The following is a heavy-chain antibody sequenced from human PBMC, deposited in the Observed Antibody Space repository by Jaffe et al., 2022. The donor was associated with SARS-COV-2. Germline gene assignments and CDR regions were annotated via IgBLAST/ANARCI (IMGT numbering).Heavy chain of an antibody. D-gene: IGHD3-10*01. CDR1: GFTFSSYS. Sequence: EVQLVESGGGLVQPGGSLRLSCAASGFTFSSYSMNWVRQAPGKGLEWVSYISSSSSTIYYADSVKGRFTISRDNAKNSLYLQMNSLRDEDTAVYYCAREEGMVRGVNDYYYGMDVWGQGTTVTVSS. V-gene: IGHV3-48*02. CDR2: ISSSSSTI. CDR3: AREEGMVRGVNDYYYGMDV. J-gene: IGHJ6*02.